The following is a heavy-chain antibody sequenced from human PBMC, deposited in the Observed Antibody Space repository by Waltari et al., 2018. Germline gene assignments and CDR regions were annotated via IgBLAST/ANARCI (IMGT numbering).Heavy chain of an antibody. V-gene: IGHV1-2*06. D-gene: IGHD6-13*01. CDR3: ARDQQLAAAFDI. Sequence: QVQLVQSGAEVKKPGASVKVSCKASGYTFTGYYMHWVQHAPGQGLEWIGRFNPNSVGTNKPQKFQGRVTRTRDTSISTAYMELSRLRSDDTAVYYCARDQQLAAAFDIWGQGTMVTVSS. CDR1: GYTFTGYY. CDR2: FNPNSVGT. J-gene: IGHJ3*02.